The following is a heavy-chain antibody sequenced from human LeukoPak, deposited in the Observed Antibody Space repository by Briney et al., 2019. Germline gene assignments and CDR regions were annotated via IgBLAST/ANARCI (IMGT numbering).Heavy chain of an antibody. J-gene: IGHJ6*02. CDR2: IKQDGSEK. CDR1: GFTFSSYW. Sequence: GGSLRLSCAASGFTFSSYWMSWVRQAPGKGLGWVANIKQDGSEKYYVDSVKGRFTISRDNAKNSLYLQMNSLRAEDTAVYYCARGRGDPGVTIFGVVIHYYYYGMDVWGQGTTLTLPS. D-gene: IGHD3-3*01. V-gene: IGHV3-7*01. CDR3: ARGRGDPGVTIFGVVIHYYYYGMDV.